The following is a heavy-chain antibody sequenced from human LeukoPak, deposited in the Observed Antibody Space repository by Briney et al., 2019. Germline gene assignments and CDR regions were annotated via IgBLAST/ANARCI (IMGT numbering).Heavy chain of an antibody. V-gene: IGHV3-15*01. Sequence: EGSLRLSCAASGFTFRNAWMTWVRQAPGKGLEWVGRIRSKTDGGTTDYAVSVQGRFTISRDDSKNTLYLQMSSLKTEDTAVYYCAKHIYGVVSIQQWGQGTLVTVSS. CDR3: AKHIYGVVSIQQ. J-gene: IGHJ1*01. CDR1: GFTFRNAW. D-gene: IGHD3-22*01. CDR2: IRSKTDGGTT.